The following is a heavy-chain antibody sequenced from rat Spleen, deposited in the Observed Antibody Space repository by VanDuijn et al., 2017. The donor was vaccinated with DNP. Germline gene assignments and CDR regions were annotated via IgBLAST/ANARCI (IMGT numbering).Heavy chain of an antibody. CDR3: VRGSAFFDY. CDR2: IWGHGGT. J-gene: IGHJ2*01. Sequence: QVQLKESGPGLMQPSQTLSLTCIVSGFSLTSYHVHWVRQSPGKGLEWMGTIWGHGGTDYNSGIKSRLSISRDTSKSQVFLKMNSLQTEDTAMYFCVRGSAFFDYWGQGVMVTVSS. CDR1: GFSLTSYH. D-gene: IGHD3-2*01. V-gene: IGHV2-27*01.